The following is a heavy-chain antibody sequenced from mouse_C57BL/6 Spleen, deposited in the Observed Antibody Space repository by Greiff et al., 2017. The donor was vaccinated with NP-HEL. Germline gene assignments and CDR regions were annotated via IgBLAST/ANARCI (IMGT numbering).Heavy chain of an antibody. CDR3: ARGKTVTTLYYYAMDY. Sequence: QVQLKESGPGLVAPSQSLSITCTVSGFSLTSYGVHWVRQPPGKGLEWLVVIWSDGSTTYNSALKSRLTIRKDDSTSQVFLKMNSLQTDDTAMYYCARGKTVTTLYYYAMDYWGQGTSVTVSA. V-gene: IGHV2-6*03. J-gene: IGHJ4*01. D-gene: IGHD2-1*01. CDR1: GFSLTSYG. CDR2: IWSDGST.